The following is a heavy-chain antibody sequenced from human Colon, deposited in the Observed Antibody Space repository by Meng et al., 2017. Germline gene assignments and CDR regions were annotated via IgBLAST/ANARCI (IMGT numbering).Heavy chain of an antibody. Sequence: QVQLQQSGPGLVKPSETLSLPCVISGDSVSSNTAAWNWISQSPSRGLEWLGRTYYRSKWYNEYAVSVKSRMTFNADTSKNQVSLQVNSVTPEDTAVYYCARDHGYSYGLPLDYWGQGILVTVSS. CDR3: ARDHGYSYGLPLDY. D-gene: IGHD5-18*01. CDR1: GDSVSSNTAA. CDR2: TYYRSKWYN. V-gene: IGHV6-1*01. J-gene: IGHJ4*02.